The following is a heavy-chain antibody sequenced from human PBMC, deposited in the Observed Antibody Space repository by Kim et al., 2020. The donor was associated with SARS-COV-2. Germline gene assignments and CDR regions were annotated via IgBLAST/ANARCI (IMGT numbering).Heavy chain of an antibody. Sequence: GGSLRLSCAASGFTFSSYGMHWVRQAPGKGLEWVAVIWYDGSNKYYADSVKGRFTISRDNSKNTLYLQMNSLRAEDTAVYYCAKAHCSGGSCYRNYFDYWGQGTLVTVSS. D-gene: IGHD2-15*01. V-gene: IGHV3-33*06. J-gene: IGHJ4*02. CDR1: GFTFSSYG. CDR2: IWYDGSNK. CDR3: AKAHCSGGSCYRNYFDY.